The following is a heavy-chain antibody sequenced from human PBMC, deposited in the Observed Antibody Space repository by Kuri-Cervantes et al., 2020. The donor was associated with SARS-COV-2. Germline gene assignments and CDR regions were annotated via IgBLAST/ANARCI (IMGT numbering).Heavy chain of an antibody. CDR2: INHSGST. D-gene: IGHD3-3*01. CDR3: ARAGVLRFLPTGY. J-gene: IGHJ4*02. V-gene: IGHV4-34*01. CDR1: GGSFSGDC. Sequence: SETLSLTCAVYGGSFSGDCWTWIRQPPGKGLEGGGEINHSGSTNYTPSLKSRVTMSVDTSNNQFSLKLSSVTAADTAVYYCARAGVLRFLPTGYWGQGTLVTVSS.